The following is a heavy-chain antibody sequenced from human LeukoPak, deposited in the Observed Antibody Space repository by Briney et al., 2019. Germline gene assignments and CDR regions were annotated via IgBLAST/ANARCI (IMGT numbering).Heavy chain of an antibody. CDR3: ARGGGLGAYDSSGYSDY. D-gene: IGHD3-22*01. CDR2: IYTSGST. J-gene: IGHJ4*02. V-gene: IGHV4-61*02. Sequence: PSETLSLTCTVSGGSISSGSYYWSWIRQPAGKGLEWIGRIYTSGSTNYNPSLKSRVTISVDTSKNQFSLKLSSVTAADTAVYYCARGGGLGAYDSSGYSDYWGQGTLVTVSS. CDR1: GGSISSGSYY.